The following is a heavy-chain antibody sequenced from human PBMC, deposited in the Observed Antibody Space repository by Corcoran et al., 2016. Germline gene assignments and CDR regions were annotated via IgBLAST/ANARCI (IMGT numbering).Heavy chain of an antibody. CDR3: ARKGPYDSSGYWDYYFDY. D-gene: IGHD3-22*01. Sequence: QLQLQESGPGLVKPSEPLSLTCTVSGGSISSSSYYWGWIRQPPGKGLEWIGSIYYSGSTYYNPSLKSRVTISVDTSKNQFSLKLSSVTAADTAVYYCARKGPYDSSGYWDYYFDYWGQGTLVTVSS. CDR1: GGSISSSSYY. J-gene: IGHJ4*02. CDR2: IYYSGST. V-gene: IGHV4-39*01.